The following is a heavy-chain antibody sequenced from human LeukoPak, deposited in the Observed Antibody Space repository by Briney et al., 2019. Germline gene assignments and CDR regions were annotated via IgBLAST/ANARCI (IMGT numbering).Heavy chain of an antibody. CDR3: AKSKEDCCGSFDP. Sequence: GGSLRLSCAASGFTFSSYAMSWVRQAPGKGLEWVSAISGSATTYYADSVRGRFIISRDNSKNTLYLQMSSLRAEDTAVYYCAKSKEDCCGSFDPWDQGTLVTVSS. CDR2: ISGSATT. J-gene: IGHJ5*02. CDR1: GFTFSSYA. D-gene: IGHD2-15*01. V-gene: IGHV3-23*01.